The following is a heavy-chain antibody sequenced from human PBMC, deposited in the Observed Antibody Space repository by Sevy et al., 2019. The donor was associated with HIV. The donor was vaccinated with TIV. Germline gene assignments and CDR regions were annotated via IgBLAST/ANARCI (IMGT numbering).Heavy chain of an antibody. D-gene: IGHD5-18*01. V-gene: IGHV3-23*01. J-gene: IGHJ4*02. Sequence: GGSLRLSCAASGFTFSNFAMGWVRQAPGKGLDCISVISGSGDYKYYADSVKGRFTISRDNSKNTLSLQMNGLRAEDTAIFYCAKKMGGGSGMAFLVDSWGQGTLVTVSS. CDR2: ISGSGDYK. CDR3: AKKMGGGSGMAFLVDS. CDR1: GFTFSNFA.